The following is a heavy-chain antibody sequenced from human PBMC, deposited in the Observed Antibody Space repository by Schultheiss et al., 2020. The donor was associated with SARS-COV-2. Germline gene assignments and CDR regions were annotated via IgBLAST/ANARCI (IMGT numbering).Heavy chain of an antibody. D-gene: IGHD5-18*01. J-gene: IGHJ4*02. CDR1: GGSISSSSYY. Sequence: SETLSLTCTVSGGSISSSSYYWGWIRQPPGKGLEWIGYIYYSGSTNYNPSLKSRVTMSVDTSKNQFSLKLSSVTAADTAVYYCARGVSGYSYGKADYWGQGTLVTVSS. V-gene: IGHV4-61*05. CDR3: ARGVSGYSYGKADY. CDR2: IYYSGST.